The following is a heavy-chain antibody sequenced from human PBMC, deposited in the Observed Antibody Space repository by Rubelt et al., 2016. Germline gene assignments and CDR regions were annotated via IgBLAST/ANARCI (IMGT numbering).Heavy chain of an antibody. CDR2: INHSGST. V-gene: IGHV4-34*01. D-gene: IGHD4-23*01. J-gene: IGHJ4*02. CDR3: ARGRDGGRMGC. Sequence: QVQLQQWGAGLLKPSETLSLTCAVYGGSFSGYYWSWIRQPPGKGLEWIGEINHSGSTYYNPSLKSRVTISVDTSKNQFSLKLGSVTAADTAGDYCARGRDGGRMGCWGQGTLVTVSS. CDR1: GGSFSGYY.